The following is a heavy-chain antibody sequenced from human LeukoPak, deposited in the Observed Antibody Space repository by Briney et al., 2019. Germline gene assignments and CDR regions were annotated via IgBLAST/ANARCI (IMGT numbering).Heavy chain of an antibody. J-gene: IGHJ6*02. V-gene: IGHV1-2*04. CDR2: INPNSGGT. CDR3: AREEGAVAGTDYYYGMDV. CDR1: GYTFTSYY. Sequence: ASVKVSCKASGYTFTSYYMHWVRQAPGQGLEWMGWINPNSGGTNYAQKFQGWVTMTRDTSISTAYMELSRLRSDDTAVYYCAREEGAVAGTDYYYGMDVWGQGTTVTVSS. D-gene: IGHD6-19*01.